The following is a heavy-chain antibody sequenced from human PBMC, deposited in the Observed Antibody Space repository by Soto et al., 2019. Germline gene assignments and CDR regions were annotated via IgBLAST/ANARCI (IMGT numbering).Heavy chain of an antibody. CDR2: MNPNSGNT. Sequence: QVQLVQSGAEVKKPGASVKVSCKASGYTFTSYDINWARQATGQGLEWMGWMNPNSGNTGSAQKFQGRVTMTRHTSITTAYMELSSLRSEDTAVSCWARERTYFGDYWGQGTLVTVSS. D-gene: IGHD3-9*01. CDR3: ARERTYFGDY. J-gene: IGHJ4*02. CDR1: GYTFTSYD. V-gene: IGHV1-8*01.